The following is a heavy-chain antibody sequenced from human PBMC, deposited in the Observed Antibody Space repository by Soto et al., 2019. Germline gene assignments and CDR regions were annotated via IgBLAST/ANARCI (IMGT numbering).Heavy chain of an antibody. D-gene: IGHD1-20*01. Sequence: PGGSLRLSCAASVFTFSSYAMIWVRQSPGKGLEWVSAFSGRGDNKFYADSVKGRFTISRDNSKYMVFLQMNSLRADDTAVYYCVKGAIYDRNRVLKDWGQGTLVTVSS. CDR2: FSGRGDNK. CDR1: VFTFSSYA. J-gene: IGHJ4*02. CDR3: VKGAIYDRNRVLKD. V-gene: IGHV3-23*01.